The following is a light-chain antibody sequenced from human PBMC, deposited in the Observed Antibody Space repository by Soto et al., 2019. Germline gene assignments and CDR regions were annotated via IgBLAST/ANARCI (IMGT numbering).Light chain of an antibody. J-gene: IGKJ1*01. CDR1: QAISTW. V-gene: IGKV1-12*01. CDR2: AAS. Sequence: DIQMTQSPSSVSASVGDRVTITCRASQAISTWLAWYQQKPGKAPKLLIYAASSLHSGVPSRFSGSGSGTDFTLTISSLQPEDFATYYCQQSNSFPTFGQGTKVEIK. CDR3: QQSNSFPT.